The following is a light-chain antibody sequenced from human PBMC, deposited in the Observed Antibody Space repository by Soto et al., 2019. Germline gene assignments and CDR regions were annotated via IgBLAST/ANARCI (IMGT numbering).Light chain of an antibody. CDR3: QQDGILWT. J-gene: IGKJ1*01. CDR2: GAS. CDR1: QSVSSNY. V-gene: IGKV3-20*01. Sequence: EIVLTQSPGTLSLSPGERATLSCRASQSVSSNYLAWHQQKPGQAPRLLIFGASTRATGIPGRFSGSGSGTDFTLTISTLEPEDFAVYYCQQDGILWTFGQGTKVEIK.